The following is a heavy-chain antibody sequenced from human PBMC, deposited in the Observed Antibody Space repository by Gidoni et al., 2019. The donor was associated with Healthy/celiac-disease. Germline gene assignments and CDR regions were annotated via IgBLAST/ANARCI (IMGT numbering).Heavy chain of an antibody. CDR3: ARVPRGYSYGKFDY. Sequence: QVQLQESGPGLVQPSQTLSLTCTVSGGSISRGDYYWSWIRQPPGKGLEWIGYIYYSGSTYDNPSLKSRVTISVDTSKNQFSLKLSYVTAADTAVYYWARVPRGYSYGKFDYWGQGTLVTVSS. CDR2: IYYSGST. J-gene: IGHJ4*02. D-gene: IGHD5-18*01. V-gene: IGHV4-30-4*01. CDR1: GGSISRGDYY.